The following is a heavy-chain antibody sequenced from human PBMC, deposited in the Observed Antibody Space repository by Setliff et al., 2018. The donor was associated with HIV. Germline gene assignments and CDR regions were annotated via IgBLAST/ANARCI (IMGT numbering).Heavy chain of an antibody. CDR2: VYPGDSDT. J-gene: IGHJ4*02. D-gene: IGHD3-10*02. CDR1: GFNFLAHW. Sequence: GESLKISCQCSGFNFLAHWIGWVRQVPEKGLEWMGIVYPGDSDTRYNPSFEGQVTVSADKTITTAYLQLTSLKASDTAMYFCARLPYYVSGVVFDHWGKGTLVTVSS. V-gene: IGHV5-51*01. CDR3: ARLPYYVSGVVFDH.